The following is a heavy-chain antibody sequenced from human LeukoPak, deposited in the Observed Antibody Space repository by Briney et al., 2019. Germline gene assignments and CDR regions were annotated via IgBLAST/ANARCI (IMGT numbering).Heavy chain of an antibody. CDR2: IYYSGST. V-gene: IGHV4-31*03. J-gene: IGHJ4*02. CDR3: ARRRVGYCSSTSCYTGTFDY. Sequence: SETLSLTCTVSGGSISSGGYYWSWIRQHPGKGLEWIGYIYYSGSTYYNPSLKSRVTISVATSKNQFSLKLSSVTAADTAVYYCARRRVGYCSSTSCYTGTFDYWGQGTLVTVSS. CDR1: GGSISSGGYY. D-gene: IGHD2-2*02.